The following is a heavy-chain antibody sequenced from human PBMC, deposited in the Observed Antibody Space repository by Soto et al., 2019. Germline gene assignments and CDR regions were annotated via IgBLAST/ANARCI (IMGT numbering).Heavy chain of an antibody. CDR3: ARTLDYGHMDV. D-gene: IGHD3-16*01. J-gene: IGHJ6*03. CDR1: GDSVRNQY. CDR2: IYRSGST. V-gene: IGHV4-4*09. Sequence: QVQMQESGPGLVKPSETLSLTCTVSGDSVRNQYWSWIRRPPGRGLEWIGYIYRSGSTKYNPSLKSRRTISVDTSKNQFSLKLSSVTAADTAVYYCARTLDYGHMDVWGKGTTVTVSS.